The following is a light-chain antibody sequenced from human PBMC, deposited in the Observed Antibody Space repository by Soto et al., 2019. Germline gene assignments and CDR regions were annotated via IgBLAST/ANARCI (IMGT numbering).Light chain of an antibody. CDR2: GAS. CDR3: QQYGSSPAT. CDR1: QSVSSSY. J-gene: IGKJ4*01. Sequence: EIVLTQSPGTLSLSPGERATLSCRASQSVSSSYLAWYQQKPGQAPRLLIYGASSRATGIPDRFSGSGSGTDFTLTISRLDPEDFAVYYCQQYGSSPATFGGGTKVDIK. V-gene: IGKV3-20*01.